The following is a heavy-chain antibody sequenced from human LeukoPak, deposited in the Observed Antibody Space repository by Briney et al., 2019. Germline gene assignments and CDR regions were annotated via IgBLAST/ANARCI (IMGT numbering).Heavy chain of an antibody. CDR2: INHSGST. V-gene: IGHV4-34*01. CDR3: ARGWSKDVRLRPGRYYMDV. Sequence: SETLSLTCAVYGGSFSGYYWSWIRQPPGKGLEWIGEINHSGSTNYNPSLKSRVTISVDTSKNQFSLKLSSVTAADTAVYYCARGWSKDVRLRPGRYYMDVWGKGTTVTVPS. CDR1: GGSFSGYY. J-gene: IGHJ6*03. D-gene: IGHD4-17*01.